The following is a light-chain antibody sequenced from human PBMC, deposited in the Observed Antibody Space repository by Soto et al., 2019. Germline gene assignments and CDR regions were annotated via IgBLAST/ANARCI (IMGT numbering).Light chain of an antibody. CDR2: GAS. CDR3: QQYGSLSWT. Sequence: EIVLTQSPGTLSLSPVERATLSCRASQSVSSSYLVWHQQKPGQAPRLLIYGASNRATGIPDRFSGSGSGTDFTLTISRLEPEDFAVYYCQQYGSLSWTFGQGTKVDIK. CDR1: QSVSSSY. J-gene: IGKJ1*01. V-gene: IGKV3-20*01.